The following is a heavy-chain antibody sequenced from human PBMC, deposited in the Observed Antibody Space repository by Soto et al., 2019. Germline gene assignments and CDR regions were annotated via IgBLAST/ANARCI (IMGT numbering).Heavy chain of an antibody. V-gene: IGHV3-48*03. CDR1: GFTFSSYE. CDR2: ISSSGSSI. CDR3: ARDTWAGGGSLPFDY. J-gene: IGHJ4*02. Sequence: GGSLRLSCAASGFTFSSYEMNWVRQAPGKGLEWVSYISSSGSSIYYADSVKGRFTISRDNAKNSVYLQMNSLRAEDTAVYYCARDTWAGGGSLPFDYWGQGTLVPVSS. D-gene: IGHD2-15*01.